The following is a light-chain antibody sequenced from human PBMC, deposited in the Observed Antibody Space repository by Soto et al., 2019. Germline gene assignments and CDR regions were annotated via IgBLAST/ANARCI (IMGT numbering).Light chain of an antibody. CDR3: SSFTTTNTWV. V-gene: IGLV2-14*01. Sequence: QSALTQPASVSGSPGQSMTISCTGTSSDVGSGNFVSWFQRHPGKAPKLMIYEVTNRPSGVSYRFSGSKSGNTASLTISGLQAEDEADDYCSSFTTTNTWVFGGGTKVTVL. CDR2: EVT. CDR1: SSDVGSGNF. J-gene: IGLJ3*02.